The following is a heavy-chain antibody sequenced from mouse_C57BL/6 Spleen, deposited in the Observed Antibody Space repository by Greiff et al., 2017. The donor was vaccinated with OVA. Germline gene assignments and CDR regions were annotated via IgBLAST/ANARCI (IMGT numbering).Heavy chain of an antibody. J-gene: IGHJ3*01. V-gene: IGHV14-1*01. Sequence: EVQLQQSGAELVRPGASVKLSCTASGFNIKDYYMHWVKQRPEQGLEWIGRIDPEDGDTEYAPKFQGKATMTADTSSNTAYLQLSSLTSEDTAVYYCTTDGSSSWFAYWGQGTLVTVSA. CDR1: GFNIKDYY. CDR2: IDPEDGDT. CDR3: TTDGSSSWFAY. D-gene: IGHD1-1*01.